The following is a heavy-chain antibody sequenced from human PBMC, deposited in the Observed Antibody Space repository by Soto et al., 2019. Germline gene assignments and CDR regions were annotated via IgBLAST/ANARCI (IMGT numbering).Heavy chain of an antibody. CDR1: GYTFTAYG. CDR2: VSTNNADT. CDR3: ARELNTDPSAYYSFAY. Sequence: ASVKVSCKTSGYTFTAYGLAWLRQAPGQRPEWMGCVSTNNADTNYAQKFQGRVTMTTETSTRTTYMELRSLRSDDTAVYYCARELNTDPSAYYSFAYWGQGTLVTV. J-gene: IGHJ4*02. D-gene: IGHD3-22*01. V-gene: IGHV1-18*01.